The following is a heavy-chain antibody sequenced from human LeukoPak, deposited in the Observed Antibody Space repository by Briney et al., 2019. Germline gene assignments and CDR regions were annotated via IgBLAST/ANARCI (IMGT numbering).Heavy chain of an antibody. CDR1: GGTFSSYD. Sequence: VASVKVSCKASGGTFSSYDISWVRQAPGQGLEWMGGIIPIFGTANYAQKFQGRVTITADKSTSTAYMELSSLRSEDTAVYYCARVSYEDTAMPDYWGQGTLVTVSS. V-gene: IGHV1-69*06. J-gene: IGHJ4*02. D-gene: IGHD5-18*01. CDR3: ARVSYEDTAMPDY. CDR2: IIPIFGTA.